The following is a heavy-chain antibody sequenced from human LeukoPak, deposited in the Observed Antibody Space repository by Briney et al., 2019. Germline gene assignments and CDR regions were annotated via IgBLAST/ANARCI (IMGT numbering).Heavy chain of an antibody. J-gene: IGHJ4*02. V-gene: IGHV1-2*02. CDR1: GYTFTGYY. D-gene: IGHD3-3*01. Sequence: ASVKVSCKASGYTFTGYYMHWVRQAPGQGLEWMGWINPNSGGTNYAQKFQGRVAMTRDTSISTAYMELSRLRSDDTAVYYCARVRNYDPGALDFDYWGQETLVTVSS. CDR2: INPNSGGT. CDR3: ARVRNYDPGALDFDY.